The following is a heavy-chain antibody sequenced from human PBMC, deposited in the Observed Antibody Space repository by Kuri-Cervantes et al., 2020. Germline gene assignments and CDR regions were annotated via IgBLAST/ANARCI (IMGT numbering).Heavy chain of an antibody. Sequence: GGSLRLSCAASGFTFSSYAMSWVRQAPGKGLEWVSAISGSGGSTYYADSVKGRFTISRDNSKNTLYLQMNSLRAEDTAVYYCARGYGPGSSQPLDYWGQGTLVTVSS. V-gene: IGHV3-23*01. CDR1: GFTFSSYA. CDR3: ARGYGPGSSQPLDY. D-gene: IGHD3-10*01. J-gene: IGHJ4*02. CDR2: ISGSGGST.